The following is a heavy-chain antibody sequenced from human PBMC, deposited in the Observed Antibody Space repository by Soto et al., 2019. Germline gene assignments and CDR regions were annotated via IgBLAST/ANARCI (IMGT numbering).Heavy chain of an antibody. CDR2: IYHSGST. CDR1: GYSSSSGYY. J-gene: IGHJ6*02. CDR3: ARVDYDFWGGMDV. D-gene: IGHD3-3*01. V-gene: IGHV4-38-2*01. Sequence: TXETLSLTCAVAGYSSSSGYYWGWIRQPPGKGLEWIGSIYHSGSTYYNPSLKSRVTISVDTSKNQFSLKLSSVTAADTAVYYCARVDYDFWGGMDVWGQGNTVTVSS.